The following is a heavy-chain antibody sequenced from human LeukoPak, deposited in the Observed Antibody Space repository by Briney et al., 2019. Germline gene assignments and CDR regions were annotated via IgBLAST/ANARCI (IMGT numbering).Heavy chain of an antibody. V-gene: IGHV3-21*01. CDR2: ISSSSYI. D-gene: IGHD6-19*01. J-gene: IGHJ4*02. CDR1: GLTFSSYS. Sequence: GGSLRLSCAASGLTFSSYSMNWVRQAPGKGLEWVSSISSSSYIYYADSVKGRFTISRDNAKNSLYLQMNSLRAEDTAVYYCASRIAVAGTQDYWGQGTLVTVSS. CDR3: ASRIAVAGTQDY.